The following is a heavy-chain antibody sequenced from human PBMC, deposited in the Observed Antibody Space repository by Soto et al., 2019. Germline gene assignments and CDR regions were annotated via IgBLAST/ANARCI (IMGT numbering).Heavy chain of an antibody. Sequence: QVQLEQWGAEVLKPSETLSLTCAVYGESFSGYFWNWIRQPPGKGLEWIGEMNDSGTTNYNQSLKSRATISVDTSKNQFSLKLSSVTAADTATYYCARRMTLMPIDYWGQGTLVTVSS. CDR2: MNDSGTT. J-gene: IGHJ4*02. CDR1: GESFSGYF. V-gene: IGHV4-34*01. D-gene: IGHD2-2*01. CDR3: ARRMTLMPIDY.